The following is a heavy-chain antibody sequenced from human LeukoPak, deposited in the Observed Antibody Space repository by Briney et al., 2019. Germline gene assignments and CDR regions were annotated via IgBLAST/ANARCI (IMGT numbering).Heavy chain of an antibody. J-gene: IGHJ6*03. D-gene: IGHD4-17*01. V-gene: IGHV4-61*02. CDR2: IYTSGST. CDR3: ARDSAVTYYYYMDV. Sequence: PSETLSLTCTVSGGSISSGSYYWSWIRQPAGKGLEWIGRIYTSGSTNYNPSLKSRVTISVDTSKNQFSLKLSSVTAADTAVYYCARDSAVTYYYYMDVWGKGTTVTISS. CDR1: GGSISSGSYY.